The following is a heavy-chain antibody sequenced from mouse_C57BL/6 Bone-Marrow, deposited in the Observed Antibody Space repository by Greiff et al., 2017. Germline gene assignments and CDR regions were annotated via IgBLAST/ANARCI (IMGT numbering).Heavy chain of an antibody. D-gene: IGHD2-4*01. Sequence: EVQLQQSGPGLVKPSQSLSLTCSVTGYSITSGYYWNWIRQFPGNKLEWMGYISYDGSNNYNPSLKNRISITRDTSKNQFFLKLNSVTTEDTATYYCARDRDDYDGAWFAYWGQGTLVTVSA. V-gene: IGHV3-6*01. CDR2: ISYDGSN. CDR3: ARDRDDYDGAWFAY. J-gene: IGHJ3*01. CDR1: GYSITSGYY.